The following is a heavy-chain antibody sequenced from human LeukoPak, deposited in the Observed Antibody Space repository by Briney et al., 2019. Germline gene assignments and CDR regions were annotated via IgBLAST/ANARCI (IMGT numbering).Heavy chain of an antibody. V-gene: IGHV4-59*01. Sequence: SETLSLTCTVPGGSISSYYWSWIRQPPGKGLEWIGYIYYSGSTNYNPSLKSRVTISVDTSKNQFSLKLSSVTAADTAVYYCARYYYGSGSYYNVAYFDYWGQGTLVTVSS. J-gene: IGHJ4*02. CDR3: ARYYYGSGSYYNVAYFDY. D-gene: IGHD3-10*01. CDR1: GGSISSYY. CDR2: IYYSGST.